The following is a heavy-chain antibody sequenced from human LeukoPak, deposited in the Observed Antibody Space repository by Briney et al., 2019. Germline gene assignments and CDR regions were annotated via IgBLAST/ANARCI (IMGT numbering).Heavy chain of an antibody. Sequence: GGSLRLSCAASGFTFSSYGMHWVRQAPGKGLEWVAVISYDGSNKYYADSVKGRFTISRDNSKNTLYLQMNSLRAEDTAVYYCHVGYCSSTSCRGFDYWGQGTLVTVSS. J-gene: IGHJ4*02. V-gene: IGHV3-30*03. CDR3: HVGYCSSTSCRGFDY. CDR2: ISYDGSNK. CDR1: GFTFSSYG. D-gene: IGHD2-2*01.